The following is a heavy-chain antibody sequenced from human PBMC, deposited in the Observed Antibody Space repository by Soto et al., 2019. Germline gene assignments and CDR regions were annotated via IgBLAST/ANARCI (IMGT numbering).Heavy chain of an antibody. J-gene: IGHJ4*02. V-gene: IGHV3-23*01. CDR2: VTGSGGST. CDR3: AKGQNSGSYRYYFDY. CDR1: GFTFSGYA. D-gene: IGHD1-26*01. Sequence: EVQLLESGGGLVQPGGSLRLSCAASGFTFSGYAMSWVRQAPGKGLEWVSAVTGSGGSTYYADSVKGRFTISRDNSKNTLYLQMNSLRVGDTAVYYCAKGQNSGSYRYYFDYWGQGTLVTVSS.